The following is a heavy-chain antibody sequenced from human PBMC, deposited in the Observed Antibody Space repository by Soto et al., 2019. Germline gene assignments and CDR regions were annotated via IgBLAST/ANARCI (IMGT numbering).Heavy chain of an antibody. V-gene: IGHV4-39*01. D-gene: IGHD3-9*01. CDR1: GVSISSSSYY. CDR3: ARIEDYDILTGYYQGDAFDI. Sequence: SETLSLTCTVSGVSISSSSYYWGWIRQPPGKGLEWIGSIYYSGSTYYNPSLKSRVTISVDTSKNQFSLKLSSVTAADTAVYYCARIEDYDILTGYYQGDAFDIWGQGTMVTVSS. CDR2: IYYSGST. J-gene: IGHJ3*02.